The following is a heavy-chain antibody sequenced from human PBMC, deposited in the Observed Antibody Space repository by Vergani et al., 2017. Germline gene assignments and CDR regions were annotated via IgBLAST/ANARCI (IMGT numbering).Heavy chain of an antibody. CDR3: ARHGNPNYGDYVFDY. CDR2: IYYSGST. V-gene: IGHV4-39*01. J-gene: IGHJ4*02. CDR1: GGSISSSSYY. D-gene: IGHD4-17*01. Sequence: QLQLQESGPGLVKPSETLSLTCTVSGGSISSSSYYWGWIRQPPGKGLEGIGSIYYSGSTYYNPSLKSRVTISRDTSKNQFSLKLSSVTAADTAVYYCARHGNPNYGDYVFDYWGQGTLVTVSS.